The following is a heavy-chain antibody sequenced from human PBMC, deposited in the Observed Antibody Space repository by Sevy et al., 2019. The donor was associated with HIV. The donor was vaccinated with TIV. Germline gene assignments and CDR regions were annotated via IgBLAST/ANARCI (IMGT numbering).Heavy chain of an antibody. CDR3: ARDLGSGWFPLDY. J-gene: IGHJ4*02. Sequence: GGYLRLSCAASGFTFRSFDMHWVRQAPGKGPEWMALIYYDGRSKYYADSVKGRFTISRDNSDNTLYLQMNNLGAEDTTDYYCARDLGSGWFPLDYWGQGTLVTVSS. CDR1: GFTFRSFD. D-gene: IGHD6-19*01. V-gene: IGHV3-33*01. CDR2: IYYDGRSK.